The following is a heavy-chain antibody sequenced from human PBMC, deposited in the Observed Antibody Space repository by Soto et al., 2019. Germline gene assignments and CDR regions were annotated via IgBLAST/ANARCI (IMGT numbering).Heavy chain of an antibody. V-gene: IGHV3-21*04. CDR3: ARGGVSTRTFDY. CDR2: ISSSGTYI. J-gene: IGHJ4*02. D-gene: IGHD3-3*01. CDR1: GFTFSTYS. Sequence: GGSLRLSCAASGFTFSTYSMNWVRQAPGKGLEWVSSISSSGTYIHYADSLKGRFTISADKSISSAYLQWSSLRASDTAMYYCARGGVSTRTFDYWGQGTPVTVSS.